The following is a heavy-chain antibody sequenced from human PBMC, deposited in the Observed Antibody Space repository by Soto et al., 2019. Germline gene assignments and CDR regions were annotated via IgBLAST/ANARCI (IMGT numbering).Heavy chain of an antibody. Sequence: ELQLVESGGGLVQPGGSLRLSCVASGFTLSSYCMHWVRQAPGKGLVWVSRINSDGSSRTYADSVRGRLTISRDNAKNTLYLQMNSLRDEDTAVYYCARGDATLSAYYYSMDVWGKGTTVTVSS. V-gene: IGHV3-74*01. CDR2: INSDGSSR. J-gene: IGHJ6*03. CDR3: ARGDATLSAYYYSMDV. CDR1: GFTLSSYC. D-gene: IGHD1-26*01.